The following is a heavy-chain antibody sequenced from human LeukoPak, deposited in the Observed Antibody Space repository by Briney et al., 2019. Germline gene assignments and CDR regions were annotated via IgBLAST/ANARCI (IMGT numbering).Heavy chain of an antibody. CDR3: ASPERATRLYYGMDV. V-gene: IGHV1-69*04. Sequence: SVKVSCKASGGTFSSYAISWVRRAPGQGLEWMGRIIPILGIANYAQKFQGRVTITADKSTSTAYMELSSLRSEDTAVYYCASPERATRLYYGMDVWGQGTTVTVSS. CDR2: IIPILGIA. D-gene: IGHD5-12*01. CDR1: GGTFSSYA. J-gene: IGHJ6*02.